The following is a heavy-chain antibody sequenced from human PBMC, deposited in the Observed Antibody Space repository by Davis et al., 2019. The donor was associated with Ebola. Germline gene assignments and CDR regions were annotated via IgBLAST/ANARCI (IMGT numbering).Heavy chain of an antibody. CDR1: GGSFSGYY. J-gene: IGHJ6*02. Sequence: MPSETLSLTCAVYGGSFSGYYWSWIRQPPGKGLEWIGEINHSGSTNYNPSLKSRVTISVDTSKNQFSLKLSSVTAADTAVYYCARPILHGMDVWGQGTTVTVSS. CDR3: ARPILHGMDV. CDR2: INHSGST. V-gene: IGHV4-34*01.